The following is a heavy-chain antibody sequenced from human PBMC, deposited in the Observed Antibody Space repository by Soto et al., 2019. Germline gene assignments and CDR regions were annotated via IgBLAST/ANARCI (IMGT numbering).Heavy chain of an antibody. V-gene: IGHV3-30*18. CDR1: GFTFSSYG. CDR2: ISYDGSNK. Sequence: PGGSLRLSCAASGFTFSSYGIHWVRQAPGKGLEWVAVISYDGSNKYYADSVKGRFTISRDNSKNTLYLQMNSLRAEDTAVYYCAKDAYSSGWYGLPLDYWGQGTLVTVS. CDR3: AKDAYSSGWYGLPLDY. J-gene: IGHJ4*02. D-gene: IGHD6-19*01.